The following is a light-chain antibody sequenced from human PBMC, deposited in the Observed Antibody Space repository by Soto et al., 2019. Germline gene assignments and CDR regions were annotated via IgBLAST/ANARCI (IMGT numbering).Light chain of an antibody. V-gene: IGKV3-20*01. CDR1: QSVTSSY. CDR3: QQYGSSPPYT. J-gene: IGKJ2*01. CDR2: GAS. Sequence: EILLTQSPGTLSLSPGERATLSCRASQSVTSSYLAWYQQIPGQAPRLLIYGASSMATVVPDRFSGTGSGTDFTLTISRLEPEDFAVYYCQQYGSSPPYTFGQGTKLEIK.